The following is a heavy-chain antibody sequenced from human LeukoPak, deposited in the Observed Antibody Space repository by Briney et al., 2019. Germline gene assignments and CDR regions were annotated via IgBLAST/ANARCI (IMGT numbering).Heavy chain of an antibody. CDR2: IYYSGST. D-gene: IGHD2-21*02. CDR1: GGSISSSNYY. V-gene: IGHV4-39*07. Sequence: SETMSLTCSVSGGSISSSNYYWGRIRQPPGKGLEWIGSIYYSGSTYYTPSLNSRVTIRQDTSKNQFSLKLSSVTAADTAVYYCGSLVTAISGYYYYYGMDVWGQRTPVTVSS. J-gene: IGHJ6*02. CDR3: GSLVTAISGYYYYYGMDV.